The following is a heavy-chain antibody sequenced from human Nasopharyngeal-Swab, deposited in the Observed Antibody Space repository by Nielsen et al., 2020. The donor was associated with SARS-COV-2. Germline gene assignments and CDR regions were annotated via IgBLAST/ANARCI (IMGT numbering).Heavy chain of an antibody. J-gene: IGHJ3*01. Sequence: GESLKISCAASGFDFWKYAMSWVRQAPGKGLEWVSTVSNNDGSLTFYAASVKGRFTISRDTSKNTVSLQMNRLRAEDTAVYYCAKDDFCPACAFDVWGQGTIVTVSS. CDR2: VSNNDGSLT. CDR1: GFDFWKYA. CDR3: AKDDFCPACAFDV. D-gene: IGHD2-21*02. V-gene: IGHV3-23*01.